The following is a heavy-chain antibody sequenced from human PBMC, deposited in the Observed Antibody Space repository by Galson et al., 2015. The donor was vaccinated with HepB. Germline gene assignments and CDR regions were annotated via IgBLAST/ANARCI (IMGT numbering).Heavy chain of an antibody. V-gene: IGHV1-58*02. CDR3: AAGPIASKLVRGGYYYYYMDV. J-gene: IGHJ6*03. Sequence: QSGAEVKKPGESLRISCTASGYTFTGYYMQWVRQARGQRLEWIGWIVVGSGNTNYAQKFQERVTITRDMSTSTAYMELSSLRSEDTAVYYCAAGPIASKLVRGGYYYYYMDVWGKGTTVTVSS. CDR1: GYTFTGYY. D-gene: IGHD6-13*01. CDR2: IVVGSGNT.